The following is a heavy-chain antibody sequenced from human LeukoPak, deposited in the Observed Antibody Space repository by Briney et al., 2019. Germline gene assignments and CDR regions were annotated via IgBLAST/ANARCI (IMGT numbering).Heavy chain of an antibody. CDR1: GFTFSSYA. Sequence: PGGSLRLSCAASGFTFSSYAMSWVRQAPGKGLEWVSAISGSGGSTYYADSVKGRFTISRDNSKNTLYLQMNSLRVADTAVYYCARDEVSVYSSGSYLDYWGQGALVTVSS. J-gene: IGHJ4*02. CDR2: ISGSGGST. CDR3: ARDEVSVYSSGSYLDY. V-gene: IGHV3-23*01. D-gene: IGHD6-19*01.